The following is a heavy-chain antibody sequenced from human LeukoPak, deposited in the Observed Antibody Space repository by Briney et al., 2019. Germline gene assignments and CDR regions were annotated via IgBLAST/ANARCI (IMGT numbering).Heavy chain of an antibody. V-gene: IGHV4-34*01. CDR3: ARQKHFDY. Sequence: SETLSLTCAVYGGSFSDYYWTWIRQTPGKGLEWIGEINHSGSTNYNPSLKSRVTISVDTSKNQFSLKLSSVTAADTAVYYCARQKHFDYWGQGTLVTVSS. CDR2: INHSGST. J-gene: IGHJ4*02. CDR1: GGSFSDYY.